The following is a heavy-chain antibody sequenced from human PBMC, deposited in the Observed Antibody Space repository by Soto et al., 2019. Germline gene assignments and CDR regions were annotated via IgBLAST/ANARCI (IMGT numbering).Heavy chain of an antibody. D-gene: IGHD6-13*01. Sequence: LRLSCSASGFVFGDYAVTWVRQAPGKGLEWVGVVRSETYGGSTEYAASVKGRFRISRDDSESIAYLQMTNLKTEDTAVYYCTRGRGTSGWYADYWGKGIRVTVPQ. V-gene: IGHV3-49*04. CDR3: TRGRGTSGWYADY. J-gene: IGHJ4*02. CDR1: GFVFGDYA. CDR2: VRSETYGGST.